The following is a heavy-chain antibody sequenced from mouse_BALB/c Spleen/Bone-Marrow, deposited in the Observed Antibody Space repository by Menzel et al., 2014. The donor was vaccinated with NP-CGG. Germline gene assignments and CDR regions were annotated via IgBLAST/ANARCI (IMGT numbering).Heavy chain of an antibody. V-gene: IGHV5-6-5*01. CDR2: ISSGGST. D-gene: IGHD1-1*01. J-gene: IGHJ4*01. CDR1: GFTFSSYA. CDR3: ASLYFYGSSYYTMDY. Sequence: EVMLVESGGGLVRPGGSLKLSCAASGFTFSSYAMSWVRQTPEKRLEWVASISSGGSTCYPDSVKGRFTISRDNARNILYLQMSSLRSEDTAMYYCASLYFYGSSYYTMDYWGQGTSVTVSS.